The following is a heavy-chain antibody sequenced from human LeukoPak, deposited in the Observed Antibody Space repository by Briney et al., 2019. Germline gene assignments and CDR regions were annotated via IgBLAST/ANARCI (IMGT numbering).Heavy chain of an antibody. D-gene: IGHD2-15*01. V-gene: IGHV1-18*01. Sequence: GASVKVSCKASGYTFTSYGISWVRQAPGQGLEWMGWISAYSGNTNYAQKLQGRVTMTTDTSTSTAYMELRSLRSDDTAVYYCAREGYCSGGSCSTYYYYGMDVWGQGTTVTVSS. CDR1: GYTFTSYG. CDR3: AREGYCSGGSCSTYYYYGMDV. J-gene: IGHJ6*02. CDR2: ISAYSGNT.